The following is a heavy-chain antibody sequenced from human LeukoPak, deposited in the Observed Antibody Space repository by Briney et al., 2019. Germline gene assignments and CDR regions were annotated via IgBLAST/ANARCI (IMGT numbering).Heavy chain of an antibody. CDR2: INPNSGGT. J-gene: IGHJ3*02. Sequence: ASVKVSRKASGYTFTGYYMHWVRQAPGQGLEWMGWINPNSGGTNYAQKFQGRVTMTRDTSISTAYMELSRLRSDDTAVYYCARRSIAAAGAFHIWGQGTMVTVSS. CDR3: ARRSIAAAGAFHI. CDR1: GYTFTGYY. V-gene: IGHV1-2*02. D-gene: IGHD6-13*01.